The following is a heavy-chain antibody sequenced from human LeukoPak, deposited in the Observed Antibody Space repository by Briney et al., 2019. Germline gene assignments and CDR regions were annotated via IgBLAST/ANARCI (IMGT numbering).Heavy chain of an antibody. Sequence: PGGSLRLSCAASGFTFSRYWMNWVRQAPGKGLEWVANIKQDGSEKYYVDSVKGRFTISRDNAKNSLYLQMNSLRGEETSVYYCARDHYDRSGCELGFDHWGQGTLVTVSS. CDR3: ARDHYDRSGCELGFDH. V-gene: IGHV3-7*01. D-gene: IGHD3-22*01. CDR1: GFTFSRYW. CDR2: IKQDGSEK. J-gene: IGHJ4*02.